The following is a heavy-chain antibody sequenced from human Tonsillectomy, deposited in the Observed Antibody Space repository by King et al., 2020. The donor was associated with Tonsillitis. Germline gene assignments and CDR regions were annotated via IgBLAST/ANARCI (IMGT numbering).Heavy chain of an antibody. CDR2: ISAYNGNT. CDR1: GYTYSSYG. J-gene: IGHJ6*02. CDR3: GSGSYYYDSRCYSLRGGYYYYGMDV. V-gene: IGHV1-18*01. D-gene: IGHD3-22*01. Sequence: QLVQSGAEVKKPGASVKVSCKASGYTYSSYGISWVRQAPGQGLEWMGWISAYNGNTNSAQKLQDRVTITTDTSTSTAYMELRSLRSDHTAMYYFGSGSYYYDSRCYSLRGGYYYYGMDVWGQGTTVTVSS.